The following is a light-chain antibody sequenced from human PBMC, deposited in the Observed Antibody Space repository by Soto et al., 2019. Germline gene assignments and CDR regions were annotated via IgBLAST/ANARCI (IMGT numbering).Light chain of an antibody. J-gene: IGKJ2*01. CDR3: QQYNNWPPYT. Sequence: EIVMTQSPATLSVSPGERATLSCRASQSVSSNLAWYQQKPGQAPRLLIYGASTRATGSPARFSGSGPGTEFTLTISSLQSEDFAVYYCQQYNNWPPYTFGQGTKLEIK. V-gene: IGKV3D-15*01. CDR1: QSVSSN. CDR2: GAS.